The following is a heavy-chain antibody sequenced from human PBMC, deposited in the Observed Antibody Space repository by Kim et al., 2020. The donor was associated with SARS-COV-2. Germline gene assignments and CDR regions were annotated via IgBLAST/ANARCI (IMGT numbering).Heavy chain of an antibody. D-gene: IGHD4-17*01. CDR2: ISSSSSYI. CDR1: GFTFSSYG. V-gene: IGHV3-21*01. CDR3: AREYGDYGSGSDAFDI. J-gene: IGHJ3*02. Sequence: GGSLRLSCAASGFTFSSYGMNWVRQAPGKGLEWVSSISSSSSYIYYADSVKGRFTISRDNAKNSLYLQMNSLRAEDTAVYYCAREYGDYGSGSDAFDIWGQGTMVTVSS.